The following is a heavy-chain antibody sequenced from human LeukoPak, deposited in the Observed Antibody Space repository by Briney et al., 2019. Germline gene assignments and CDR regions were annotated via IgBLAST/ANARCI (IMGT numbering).Heavy chain of an antibody. CDR2: IKQDGSEK. CDR1: GFTFSSYW. J-gene: IGHJ6*03. CDR3: ARYGSSWYRTYYYYYYMDV. D-gene: IGHD6-13*01. Sequence: GGSLRLSCAASGFTFSSYWMSWVRQAPGKGLEWVANIKQDGSEKYYVESVKGRFTISRDNAKNSLDLQMTSLRAADTAVYYCARYGSSWYRTYYYYYYMDVWGKGTTVTVSS. V-gene: IGHV3-7*01.